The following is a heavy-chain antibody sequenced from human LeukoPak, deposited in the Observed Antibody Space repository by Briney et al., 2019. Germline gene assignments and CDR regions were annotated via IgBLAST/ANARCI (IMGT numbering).Heavy chain of an antibody. Sequence: GGSLRLSCAASGFTFSSSAMSWVRQAPGKGLEWVSGIGGGGATTYYADSVMGRFTISRDNSKNTLYLQMNSLRAEDTAVYYCAKSRSYYDLLTGRYFDYWGQGTLVTVSS. CDR2: IGGGGATT. D-gene: IGHD3-9*01. CDR1: GFTFSSSA. J-gene: IGHJ4*02. CDR3: AKSRSYYDLLTGRYFDY. V-gene: IGHV3-23*01.